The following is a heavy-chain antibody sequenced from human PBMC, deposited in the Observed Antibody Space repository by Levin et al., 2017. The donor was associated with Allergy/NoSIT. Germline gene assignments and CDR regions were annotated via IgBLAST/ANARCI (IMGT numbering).Heavy chain of an antibody. CDR3: AKEREGGATYFGS. D-gene: IGHD1-26*01. CDR1: GFTFNSYG. Sequence: PGGSLRLSCGTSGFTFNSYGMHWVRQAPGKGLEWVAVISYDGSKKYYADSVKGRFTISRDNSKNTLHLQMNSLRVDDTAVYYCAKEREGGATYFGSWGQGTLVTVSS. CDR2: ISYDGSKK. J-gene: IGHJ4*02. V-gene: IGHV3-30*18.